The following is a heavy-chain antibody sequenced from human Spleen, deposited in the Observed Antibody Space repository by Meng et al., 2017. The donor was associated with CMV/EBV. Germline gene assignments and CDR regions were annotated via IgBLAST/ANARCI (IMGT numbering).Heavy chain of an antibody. Sequence: GESLKISCAACGFTFSSYDMHWVRQATGKGLEWVSAIGTAGDTYYPGSVKGQFTISRENAKNSLYLQMNSLRAGDTALYFCARGRYGDLLDDRYYAMDVWGQGTAVTVSS. D-gene: IGHD3-10*01. CDR3: ARGRYGDLLDDRYYAMDV. CDR2: IGTAGDT. V-gene: IGHV3-13*03. CDR1: GFTFSSYD. J-gene: IGHJ6*02.